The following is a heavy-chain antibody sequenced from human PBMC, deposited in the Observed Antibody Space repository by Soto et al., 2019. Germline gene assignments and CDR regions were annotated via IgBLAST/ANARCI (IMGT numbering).Heavy chain of an antibody. Sequence: SETLSLTCTVSGSSLSSLYWSWIRQPPGKGLEWLGYIYYSGSTNYNPSLKSRVTISVDTSKNQFSLKLSSVTAADTAVYYCARSVGTISEPCYYYCMDVWGKGTTVTVSS. V-gene: IGHV4-59*08. D-gene: IGHD3-3*01. CDR2: IYYSGST. J-gene: IGHJ6*03. CDR3: ARSVGTISEPCYYYCMDV. CDR1: GSSLSSLY.